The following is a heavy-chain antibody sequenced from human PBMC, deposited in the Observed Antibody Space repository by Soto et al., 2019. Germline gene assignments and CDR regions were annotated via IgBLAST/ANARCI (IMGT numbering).Heavy chain of an antibody. J-gene: IGHJ3*02. D-gene: IGHD5-12*01. CDR3: AKDSRANPFDI. Sequence: QVQLVESGGGVVQPGRSLRLSCAASGFTFSSHGMHWVRQAPGKGLEWVAIISYDGSNKYYADSVKGRFTISRDNAKNTLYLQMISLRAEDTAVYYCAKDSRANPFDIWGQGTMVTVSS. CDR2: ISYDGSNK. V-gene: IGHV3-30*18. CDR1: GFTFSSHG.